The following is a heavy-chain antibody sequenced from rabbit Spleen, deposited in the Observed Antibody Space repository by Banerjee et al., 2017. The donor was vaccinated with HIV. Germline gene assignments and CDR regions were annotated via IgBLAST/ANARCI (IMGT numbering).Heavy chain of an antibody. Sequence: HEQLEESGGDLVKPGASLTLTCKASGLDFSSRYWICWVRQAPGKGPEWIACIDIVKSGSTYYASGAKGRFTIAKTSSTTVTLQMTSLTAADTATYFCARDAAGREDFNLWGPGTLVTVS. D-gene: IGHD4-2*01. CDR2: IDIVKSGST. CDR1: GLDFSSRYW. V-gene: IGHV1S45*01. J-gene: IGHJ4*01. CDR3: ARDAAGREDFNL.